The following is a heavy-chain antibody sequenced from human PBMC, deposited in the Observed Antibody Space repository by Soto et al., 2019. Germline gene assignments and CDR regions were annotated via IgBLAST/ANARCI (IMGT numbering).Heavy chain of an antibody. J-gene: IGHJ4*02. CDR3: ATYPITLARGVVKDFDY. Sequence: GGSLRLSCAASGFRFHNAWMNWVRQAPGKGLEWVSRIRSNNDGGTADYAAPVKGRFTISRDDSSNTLYLQMNSLKTEDTAVYYCATYPITLARGVVKDFDYWGQGILVTVSS. D-gene: IGHD3-10*01. CDR2: IRSNNDGGTA. V-gene: IGHV3-15*07. CDR1: GFRFHNAW.